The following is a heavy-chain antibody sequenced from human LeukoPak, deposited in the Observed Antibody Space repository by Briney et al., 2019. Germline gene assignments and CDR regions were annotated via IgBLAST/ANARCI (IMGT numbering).Heavy chain of an antibody. Sequence: SETLSLTCSVSGASISSYYWSWIRQPPGKGLEWIGYIYYSGSTNYNPSLKSRVTISIDTSKSQFSLMLSSVTAADTAVYYCARDPSGYRAFDIWGQGTMVTVSS. CDR1: GASISSYY. D-gene: IGHD3-22*01. CDR3: ARDPSGYRAFDI. CDR2: IYYSGST. V-gene: IGHV4-59*01. J-gene: IGHJ3*02.